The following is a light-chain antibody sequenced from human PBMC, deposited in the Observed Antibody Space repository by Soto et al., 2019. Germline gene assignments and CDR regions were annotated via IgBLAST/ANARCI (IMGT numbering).Light chain of an antibody. CDR3: SSYTSSSTLHWV. CDR2: EVS. CDR1: SSDVGGYNY. Sequence: QSALTQPASVSGSPGQSITISCTGTSSDVGGYNYVSWYQQHPGKAPKLMIYEVSNRPSGVSNRFSGSKSGNTASLTISWLQAEDEADYYCSSYTSSSTLHWVFGGGTQLTVL. J-gene: IGLJ3*02. V-gene: IGLV2-14*01.